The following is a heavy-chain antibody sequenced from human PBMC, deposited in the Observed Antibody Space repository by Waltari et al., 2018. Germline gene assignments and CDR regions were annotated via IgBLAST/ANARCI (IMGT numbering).Heavy chain of an antibody. CDR1: GFTFRRHW. CDR2: IKEDGSDK. V-gene: IGHV3-7*01. Sequence: EAQLVESGGKLVQLGGSLRLSCVASGFTFRRHWMSWVRQAPGRGLEWVATIKEDGSDKHYVDSVRGRVTISRDNANDSLYLQMNSLRAEDTAVYYCATWRWGQSEFDYWGQGTLVTVSS. D-gene: IGHD7-27*01. CDR3: ATWRWGQSEFDY. J-gene: IGHJ4*02.